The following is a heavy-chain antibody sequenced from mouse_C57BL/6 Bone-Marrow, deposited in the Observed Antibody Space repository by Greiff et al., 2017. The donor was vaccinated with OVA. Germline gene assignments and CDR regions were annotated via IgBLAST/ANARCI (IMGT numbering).Heavy chain of an antibody. CDR2: IDPSDSYT. V-gene: IGHV1-50*01. J-gene: IGHJ3*01. Sequence: QVQLQQPGAELVKPGASVKLSCKASGYTFTSYWMQWVKQRPGQGLEWIGEIDPSDSYTNYNQKFKGKATLTVDTSSSTAYMQLSSLTSEDSAVYYCARRIYYGYDDWFAYWAKGLWSLSLQ. CDR1: GYTFTSYW. D-gene: IGHD2-2*01. CDR3: ARRIYYGYDDWFAY.